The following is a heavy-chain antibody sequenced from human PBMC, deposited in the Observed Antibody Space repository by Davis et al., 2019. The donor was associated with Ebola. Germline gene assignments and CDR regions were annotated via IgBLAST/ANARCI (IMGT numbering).Heavy chain of an antibody. CDR2: IYYSGST. J-gene: IGHJ3*02. CDR3: ARVGTRLELLLYSVQAYDI. CDR1: GGSIISSSSY. Sequence: SETLSLTCTVSGGSIISSSSYWGWIRQPPGKGLEWIGYIYYSGSTNYNPSLKSRVTISVDTSKNQFSLKLSSVTASATAVYYCARVGTRLELLLYSVQAYDIWGQGTMVTVSS. D-gene: IGHD3-3*01. V-gene: IGHV4-61*05.